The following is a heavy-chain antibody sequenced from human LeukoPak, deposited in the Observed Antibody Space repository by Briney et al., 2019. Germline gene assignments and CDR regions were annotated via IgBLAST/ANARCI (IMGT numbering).Heavy chain of an antibody. V-gene: IGHV3-74*01. CDR2: IIRDGSST. CDR1: GFTFSSYW. CDR3: ARGMDSSGWNYYHGMDV. D-gene: IGHD6-19*01. J-gene: IGHJ6*02. Sequence: GASLRLSCAASGFTFSSYWMHWVRQAPGKGLVWVSTIIRDGSSTSYADSVKGRFTISRDNAKNTLYLQKNSLRAEDTAVYYCARGMDSSGWNYYHGMDVWGQGTTVTVS.